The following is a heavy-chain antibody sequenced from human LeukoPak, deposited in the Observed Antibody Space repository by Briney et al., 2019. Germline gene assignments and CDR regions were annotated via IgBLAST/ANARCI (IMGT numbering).Heavy chain of an antibody. CDR1: GVSISSYY. CDR2: INTSGST. V-gene: IGHV4-4*09. CDR3: ASGGVGDRLAY. Sequence: PSETLSLTCTVSGVSISSYYWSWLRQPPGKGLEWIGEINTSGSTTYNPSLMSRATMSLDTSTHQFSLKLTSVTAADTAVYYCASGGVGDRLAYWGEGTLVTVSS. J-gene: IGHJ4*02. D-gene: IGHD2-8*01.